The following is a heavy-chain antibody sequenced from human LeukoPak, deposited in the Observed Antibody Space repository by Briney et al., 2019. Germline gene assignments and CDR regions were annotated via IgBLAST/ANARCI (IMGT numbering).Heavy chain of an antibody. J-gene: IGHJ4*02. D-gene: IGHD2-2*01. CDR1: GGSISDYY. Sequence: SETLSLTCAVYGGSISDYYWSWIRQPPGEGLEWIAEINHSGSTSYNPSLKSRVTTSVDTSKNQFSLKLSSVTAADAAVYYCARQTTSPVDYFDCWGQGILVTVSS. CDR3: ARQTTSPVDYFDC. V-gene: IGHV4-34*01. CDR2: INHSGST.